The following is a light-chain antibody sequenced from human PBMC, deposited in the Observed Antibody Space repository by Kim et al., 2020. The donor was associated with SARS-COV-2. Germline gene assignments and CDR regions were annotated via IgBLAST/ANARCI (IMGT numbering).Light chain of an antibody. Sequence: DIQMTQSPYSLSASVGDRVTITCRASQDISDDLGWYQQKPGEAPQRLIYAASTLQSGVPSRFSGSGSGTEFTLTIRSLQPEDFATYFCLQINTYPPTFGGGTKLEI. J-gene: IGKJ4*01. V-gene: IGKV1-17*01. CDR1: QDISDD. CDR3: LQINTYPPT. CDR2: AAS.